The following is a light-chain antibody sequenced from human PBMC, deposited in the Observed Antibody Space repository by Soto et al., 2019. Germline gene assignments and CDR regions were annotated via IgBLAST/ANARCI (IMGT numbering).Light chain of an antibody. V-gene: IGKV3-15*01. CDR3: QQYNNWPRT. J-gene: IGKJ1*01. CDR2: GAS. Sequence: IVMTQSPVTLSVSPGERATVSCRASQSVSTNLAWYQRKPDQAPRLLIYGASTRATGIPARFSGSGSGTEFTLTISSLQSEHFAVYYCQQYNNWPRTFGLGTKVDIK. CDR1: QSVSTN.